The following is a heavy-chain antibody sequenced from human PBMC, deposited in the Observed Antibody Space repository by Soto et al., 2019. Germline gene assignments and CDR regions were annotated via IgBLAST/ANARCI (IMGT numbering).Heavy chain of an antibody. Sequence: SVKFSCKASGYTFTSYGITWLRQAPGQGPECMVWISRRNGDTNYXXNFQGRVXXTTDTSMSTAXMELRXLRFDDTGIYYCALRDYLREFNHWGQGTRVTGSS. CDR1: GYTFTSYG. D-gene: IGHD4-17*01. CDR2: ISRRNGDT. V-gene: IGHV1-18*01. CDR3: ALRDYLREFNH. J-gene: IGHJ4*02.